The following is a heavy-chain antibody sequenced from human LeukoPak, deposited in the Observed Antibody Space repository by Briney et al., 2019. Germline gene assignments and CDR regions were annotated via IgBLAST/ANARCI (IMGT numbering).Heavy chain of an antibody. CDR1: GYSISSGYY. CDR2: IYHSGNT. J-gene: IGHJ5*02. D-gene: IGHD6-19*01. CDR3: ARARGWLEPNWFDP. V-gene: IGHV4-38-2*02. Sequence: SETLSLTCTVSGYSISSGYYWGWIRQTPGKGLEWIGSIYHSGNTYYNPSLKSRVTISEDTSKNQFSLKLTSVTAADTAVYYCARARGWLEPNWFDPWGQGTLVTVSS.